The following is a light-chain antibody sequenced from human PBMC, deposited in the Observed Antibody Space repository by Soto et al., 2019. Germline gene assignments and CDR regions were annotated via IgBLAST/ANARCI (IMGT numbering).Light chain of an antibody. CDR2: GTS. CDR1: RTVGRSY. J-gene: IGKJ1*01. CDR3: QQYDTIPPGT. Sequence: ETVLTHSPDVKHLSPGESTSLSSPASRTVGRSYLAWYQQKPGQAPRLLIFGTSTRATGIPDRFSSVGSGTDFTLTISSLDPEDYAVYFCQQYDTIPPGTCAEGTKVDIK. V-gene: IGKV3-20*01.